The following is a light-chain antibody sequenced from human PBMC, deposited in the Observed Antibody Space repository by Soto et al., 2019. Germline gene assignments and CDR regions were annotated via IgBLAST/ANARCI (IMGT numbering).Light chain of an antibody. CDR3: QQYNKWPHT. CDR1: QSVNFN. CDR2: GAS. V-gene: IGKV3-15*01. J-gene: IGKJ2*01. Sequence: EIVMTQSPATLSVSPGGRATLSCRASQSVNFNLAWYQQKPGQSPRLLVYGASTRATGLPARFSSRGSGTEFILTISGLQFEDFAIYYCQQYNKWPHTFGQGTKVDI.